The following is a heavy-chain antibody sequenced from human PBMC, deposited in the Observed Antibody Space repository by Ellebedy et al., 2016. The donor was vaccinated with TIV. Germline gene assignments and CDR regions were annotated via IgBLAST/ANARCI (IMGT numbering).Heavy chain of an antibody. CDR3: TREAERSSGAFDY. D-gene: IGHD6-19*01. CDR2: IWLDGTNR. CDR1: GFSFNSFV. V-gene: IGHV3-33*08. J-gene: IGHJ4*02. Sequence: GESLKISCAASGFSFNSFVMHWVRQAPGKGLEWVAVIWLDGTNRNYADSVQGRFSISREKAKNALYLQMDSLRADDTAVYYCTREAERSSGAFDYWGQGTLVTVSS.